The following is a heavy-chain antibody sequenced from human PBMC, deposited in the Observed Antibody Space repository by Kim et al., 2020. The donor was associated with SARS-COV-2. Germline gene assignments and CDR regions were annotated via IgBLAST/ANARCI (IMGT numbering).Heavy chain of an antibody. CDR2: VSNDESYK. D-gene: IGHD1-20*01. V-gene: IGHV3-30*18. CDR3: AKWSLTEAPDY. CDR1: GFTFSSYA. Sequence: GGSLRLSCTASGFTFSSYAMHWVRQAPGKGLEWVAVVSNDESYKSFVDSVKGRFTISRDNSKNTLFLQMNSLRVEDTAVYYCAKWSLTEAPDYWGQGTLVTVSS. J-gene: IGHJ4*02.